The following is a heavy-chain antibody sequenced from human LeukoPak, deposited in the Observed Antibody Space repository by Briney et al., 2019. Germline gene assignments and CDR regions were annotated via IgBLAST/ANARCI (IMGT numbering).Heavy chain of an antibody. V-gene: IGHV4-34*01. J-gene: IGHJ5*02. CDR1: GGSFSGYY. CDR3: ARRRLYYYGSGSYDWFDP. D-gene: IGHD3-10*01. CDR2: INHSGST. Sequence: SETLSLTCAVYGGSFSGYYWSWIRQPPGKGLEWIGEINHSGSTNYNPSLKSRATISVDTSKNQFSLKLSSVTAADTAVYYCARRRLYYYGSGSYDWFDPWGQGTLVTVSS.